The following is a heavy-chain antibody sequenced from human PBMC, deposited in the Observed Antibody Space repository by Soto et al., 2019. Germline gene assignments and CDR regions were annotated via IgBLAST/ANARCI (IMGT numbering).Heavy chain of an antibody. Sequence: QVQLVQSGAEVKKPGASVKVSCKASGYTFTSYYMHWVRQAPGQGLEWMGIINPSGGSTSYAQKFQGRVTMTRDTSTSTVYMKLSSLRSEDTAVYYCARVGYCTKGVCGGFDYWGQGTLVTVSS. V-gene: IGHV1-46*03. CDR2: INPSGGST. CDR1: GYTFTSYY. J-gene: IGHJ4*02. D-gene: IGHD2-8*01. CDR3: ARVGYCTKGVCGGFDY.